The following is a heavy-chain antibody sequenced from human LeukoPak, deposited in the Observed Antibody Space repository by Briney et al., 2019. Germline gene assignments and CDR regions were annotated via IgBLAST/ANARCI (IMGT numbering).Heavy chain of an antibody. J-gene: IGHJ3*02. CDR1: GFIFSNYG. CDR2: TWYDESNK. V-gene: IGHV3-33*01. D-gene: IGHD2-21*02. CDR3: ARDLWCGADCYGTFDI. Sequence: PGRSLRLSCAASGFIFSNYGMLWVRQAPGKGLEWVALTWYDESNKYYADSVKGRFTISRDNSKNTLYLQMNSLRAEDTAVYYCARDLWCGADCYGTFDIWGQGTMVSVSS.